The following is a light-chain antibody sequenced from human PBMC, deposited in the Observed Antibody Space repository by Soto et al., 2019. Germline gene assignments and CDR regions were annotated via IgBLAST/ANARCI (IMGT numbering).Light chain of an antibody. CDR2: LNSDGSH. CDR3: QTWGAGIRV. V-gene: IGLV4-69*01. J-gene: IGLJ3*02. CDR1: SGHSSYA. Sequence: QLVLTQSPSASASLGASVKLTCTLSSGHSSYAIAWHQQQPEKGPRYLMKLNSDGSHSKGDGIPDRFSGSSSGAERYLIISSLQSEDDADYYCQTWGAGIRVFGGGTKVTVL.